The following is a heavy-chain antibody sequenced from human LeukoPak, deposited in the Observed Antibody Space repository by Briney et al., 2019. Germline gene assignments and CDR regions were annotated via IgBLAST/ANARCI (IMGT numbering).Heavy chain of an antibody. CDR3: ARALSGRNSYFYYYGMDV. D-gene: IGHD2-15*01. CDR2: IYTGGGT. J-gene: IGHJ6*02. CDR1: GFTVNTNY. V-gene: IGHV3-66*01. Sequence: GGSLRLSCAASGFTVNTNYMTWVRQAPGKGLEWLSIIYTGGGTYYADSVKGRFTISRDSSENTLYLQMNSLRAEDTAVYYCARALSGRNSYFYYYGMDVWGQGTTVTVSS.